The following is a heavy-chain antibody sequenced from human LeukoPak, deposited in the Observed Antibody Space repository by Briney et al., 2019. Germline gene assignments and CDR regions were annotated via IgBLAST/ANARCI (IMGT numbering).Heavy chain of an antibody. CDR2: IYYSGST. CDR3: ARALGDYDSSGPTPYYYYGMDV. J-gene: IGHJ6*02. CDR1: GGSISSYY. D-gene: IGHD3-22*01. Sequence: SETLSLTCTVSGGSISSYYWSWIRQPPGKGLEWIGYIYYSGSTNYNPSLKGRVTISVDTSKNQFSLKLSSVTAADTAVYYCARALGDYDSSGPTPYYYYGMDVWGQGTTVTVSS. V-gene: IGHV4-59*01.